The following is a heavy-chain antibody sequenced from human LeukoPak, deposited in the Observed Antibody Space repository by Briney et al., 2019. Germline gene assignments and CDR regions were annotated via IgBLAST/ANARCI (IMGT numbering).Heavy chain of an antibody. CDR2: LDPEVGET. D-gene: IGHD3-10*01. V-gene: IGHV1-24*01. CDR3: TTSSGTYHLY. CDR1: GHTLTELA. J-gene: IGHJ4*02. Sequence: ASVKVSCKVSGHTLTELAIHWVRQAPGRGLEWMGGLDPEVGETIYAQTFQGRVTMTEDTSTDTAYMELTSLRSDDTAVYYCTTSSGTYHLYWGQGTLVTVSS.